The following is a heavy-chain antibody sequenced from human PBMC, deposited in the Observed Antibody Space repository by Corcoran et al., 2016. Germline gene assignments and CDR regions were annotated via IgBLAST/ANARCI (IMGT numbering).Heavy chain of an antibody. V-gene: IGHV5-10-1*03. CDR2: IVPSDSYT. J-gene: IGHJ4*02. D-gene: IGHD3-22*01. CDR1: KYSFTNYW. CDR3: AIHRVRGYDSSGYGFDY. Sequence: EVQLVQSGAEVKKPGESLRISCKGSKYSFTNYWISWVCQMPGKGLEWMGRIVPSDSYTNYSPSFQGHVTISADKSISTAYLQWSSLKTSDTAMYYCAIHRVRGYDSSGYGFDYWGQGTLVTVSS.